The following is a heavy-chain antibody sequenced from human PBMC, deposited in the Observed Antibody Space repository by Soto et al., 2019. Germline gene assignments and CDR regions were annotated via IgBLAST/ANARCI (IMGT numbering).Heavy chain of an antibody. J-gene: IGHJ4*02. CDR2: ISGSGGST. CDR1: GFTFSSYA. Sequence: GGSLRLSCAASGFTFSSYAMSWVRQAPGKGLEWVSAISGSGGSTYYADSVKGRFTISRDNSKNTLYLQMNSLRAEDTAVYYCAKTLLVRGVIPRPSPFDYWGQGTLVTVSS. D-gene: IGHD3-10*01. V-gene: IGHV3-23*01. CDR3: AKTLLVRGVIPRPSPFDY.